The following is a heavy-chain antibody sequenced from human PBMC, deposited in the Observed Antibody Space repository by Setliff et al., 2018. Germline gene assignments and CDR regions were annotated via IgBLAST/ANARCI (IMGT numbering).Heavy chain of an antibody. V-gene: IGHV3-48*04. Sequence: PGGSLRLSCAASGFTFSGYSMNWVRQAPGKGLEWVSYISGSSHIISYADSVKGRFTVSRDNAMDTLFLQMNGLTTDDTAKYFCAKDRWGYADPWGQGTLVTVSS. CDR2: ISGSSHII. CDR1: GFTFSGYS. CDR3: AKDRWGYADP. D-gene: IGHD2-2*01. J-gene: IGHJ5*02.